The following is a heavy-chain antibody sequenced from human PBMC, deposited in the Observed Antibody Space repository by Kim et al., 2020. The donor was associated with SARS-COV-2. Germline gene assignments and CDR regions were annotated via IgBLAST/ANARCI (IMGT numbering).Heavy chain of an antibody. D-gene: IGHD3-3*01. J-gene: IGHJ6*03. CDR3: AKDANYDFWSEYYYYMDV. CDR2: ISGSGGST. Sequence: GGSPRLSCAASGFTFSSYVMSWVRQAPGKGLEWVSAISGSGGSTYYADSVKGRFTISRDNSKNTLYLQMNSLRAEDTAVYYCAKDANYDFWSEYYYYMDVWGKGTTVTVSS. CDR1: GFTFSSYV. V-gene: IGHV3-23*01.